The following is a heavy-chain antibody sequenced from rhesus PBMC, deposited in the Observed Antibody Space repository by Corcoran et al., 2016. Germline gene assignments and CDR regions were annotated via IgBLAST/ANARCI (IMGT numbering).Heavy chain of an antibody. CDR1: GASISNNY. CDR3: ARDSWVVGDAWDFDS. Sequence: QVQLQESGPGLVKPSETLPLTCAVSGASISNNYWSWIRQPPGKGLEWIGYLYGDSGSTSYNPSLKSRVTLSKDTSKNQFSLHLTSVTAADTAVYYCARDSWVVGDAWDFDSWGQGVLVTVSS. CDR2: LYGDSGST. D-gene: IGHD1-44*02. V-gene: IGHV4-147*01. J-gene: IGHJ4*01.